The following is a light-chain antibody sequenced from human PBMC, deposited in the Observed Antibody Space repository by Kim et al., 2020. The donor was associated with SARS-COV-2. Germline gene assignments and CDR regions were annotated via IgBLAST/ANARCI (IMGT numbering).Light chain of an antibody. CDR1: WSNIGTNT. CDR3: AAWDGGLNGYV. J-gene: IGLJ1*01. CDR2: RNS. Sequence: QSVLTQSPSASGTPGQRVTISCSGSWSNIGTNTVNWYQQFPGTAPKLLIYRNSQRPSRVPARFSGSKSGTSASLAISGLQSEDEADYYCAAWDGGLNGYVFGTGTKVTVL. V-gene: IGLV1-44*01.